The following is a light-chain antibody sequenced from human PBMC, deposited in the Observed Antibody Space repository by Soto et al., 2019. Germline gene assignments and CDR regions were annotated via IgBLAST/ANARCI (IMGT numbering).Light chain of an antibody. Sequence: EILLTQSPGTLSLSPGERATLSCRTSQSVSNLAWYQQKTGQAPRHLIYDTSTRATGIPDRCSGSGSGTDFTLAISRLEPEDFSVYYCQHYGSSPMYTFGQGTKLEIK. CDR1: QSVSN. J-gene: IGKJ2*01. CDR2: DTS. CDR3: QHYGSSPMYT. V-gene: IGKV3-20*01.